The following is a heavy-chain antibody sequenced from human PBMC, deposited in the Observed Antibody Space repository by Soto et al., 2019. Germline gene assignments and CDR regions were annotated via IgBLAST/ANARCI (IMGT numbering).Heavy chain of an antibody. Sequence: GGSLRLSCAASGFSFSTYGMHWVRQAPGKGLEWVAFISNDGSNKYYADSVKGRFTISRDNSKNTLYLQMNSLRAEDTAVYYCARRVKRATIDYWGQGILVTVSS. J-gene: IGHJ4*02. V-gene: IGHV3-30*03. CDR2: ISNDGSNK. CDR1: GFSFSTYG. CDR3: ARRVKRATIDY. D-gene: IGHD5-12*01.